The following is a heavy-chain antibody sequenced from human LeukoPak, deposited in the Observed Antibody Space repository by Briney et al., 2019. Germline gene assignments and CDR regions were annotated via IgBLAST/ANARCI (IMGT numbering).Heavy chain of an antibody. CDR3: AGDADTINWFFF. V-gene: IGHV4-39*07. D-gene: IGHD2-2*01. CDR2: ISYSGST. CDR1: SDSFSRRTSY. J-gene: IGHJ5*01. Sequence: SETLSLTCTASSDSFSRRTSYWGWLRQPPGKGPEWIGSISYSGSTSYNPSLKSRVTISVDMSKSQFSLKLTSVTAADTAVYYCAGDADTINWFFFWGQGTLVTVSS.